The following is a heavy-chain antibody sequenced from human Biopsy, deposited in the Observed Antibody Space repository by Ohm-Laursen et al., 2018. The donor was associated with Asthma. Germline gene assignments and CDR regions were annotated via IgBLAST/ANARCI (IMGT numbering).Heavy chain of an antibody. J-gene: IGHJ3*02. CDR2: INAGNGNT. D-gene: IGHD3-9*01. Sequence: ASVKVSCKASGYTFINYAIPWVRQAPGQRLEWMGWINAGNGNTKYSQKFQGRVTITRDTSASTAYMDLSSLRSEDTAVYYCARTYYDFLTGQVNDVFASWGQGTMVTVSS. CDR3: ARTYYDFLTGQVNDVFAS. V-gene: IGHV1-3*01. CDR1: GYTFINYA.